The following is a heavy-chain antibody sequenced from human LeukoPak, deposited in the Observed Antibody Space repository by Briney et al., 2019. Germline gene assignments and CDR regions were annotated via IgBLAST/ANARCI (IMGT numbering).Heavy chain of an antibody. V-gene: IGHV4-61*01. CDR1: GGSISSSSYY. Sequence: PSETLSLTCTVSGGSISSSSYYWGWIRQPPGKGLEWIGYIYYSGSTNYNPSLKSRVTISVDTSKNQFSLKLSSVTAADTAVYYCAREWQQLGNYYYYMDVWGKGTTVTVSS. CDR3: AREWQQLGNYYYYMDV. D-gene: IGHD6-13*01. CDR2: IYYSGST. J-gene: IGHJ6*03.